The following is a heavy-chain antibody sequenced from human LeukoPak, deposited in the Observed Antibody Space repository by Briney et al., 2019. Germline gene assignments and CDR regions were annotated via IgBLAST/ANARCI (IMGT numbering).Heavy chain of an antibody. Sequence: SETLSLTCTVSGGSISSGGYYWSWIRQHPGKGLEWIGYIYYSGSTYYNPSLKSRATISVDTSKSQFSLKLSSVTAADTAVYYCARVRGTVTTFDYWGQGTLVTVSS. CDR3: ARVRGTVTTFDY. CDR2: IYYSGST. J-gene: IGHJ4*02. D-gene: IGHD4-17*01. CDR1: GGSISSGGYY. V-gene: IGHV4-31*03.